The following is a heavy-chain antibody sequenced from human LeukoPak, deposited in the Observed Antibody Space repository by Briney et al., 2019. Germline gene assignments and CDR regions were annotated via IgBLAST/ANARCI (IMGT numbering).Heavy chain of an antibody. J-gene: IGHJ4*02. CDR2: IYYSGTT. CDR3: ARHLRSFPDY. D-gene: IGHD3-3*02. V-gene: IGHV4-59*08. Sequence: SETLSLTCTFSGDSIRSYYWSWIRQPPGKGLEWLGYIYYSGTTNYNPSLRSRLTMSLDTSKKHLSLRLTSVSAADTAVYYCARHLRSFPDYWGQGTLVTVSS. CDR1: GDSIRSYY.